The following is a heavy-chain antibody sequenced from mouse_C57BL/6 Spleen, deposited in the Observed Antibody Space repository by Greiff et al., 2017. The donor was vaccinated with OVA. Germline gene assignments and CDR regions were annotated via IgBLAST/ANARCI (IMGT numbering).Heavy chain of an antibody. V-gene: IGHV1-82*01. J-gene: IGHJ3*01. CDR2: IYPGDGAT. CDR3: ALTGTRAWFAY. D-gene: IGHD4-1*01. CDR1: GYAFSSSW. Sequence: QVQLQQSGPELVKPGASVKISCKASGYAFSSSWMNWVKQRPGKGLEWIGRIYPGDGATNYNGKFKGKATLTADKSSSTAYMQLSSLTSEDSAVYFCALTGTRAWFAYWGQGTLVTVSA.